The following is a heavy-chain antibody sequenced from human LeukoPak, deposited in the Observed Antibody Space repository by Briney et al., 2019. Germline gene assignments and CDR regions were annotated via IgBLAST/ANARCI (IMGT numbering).Heavy chain of an antibody. CDR2: INPIGGST. CDR3: ARDNSLGENAWWFVP. D-gene: IGHD3-16*01. CDR1: GYTFTSYY. V-gene: IGHV1-46*01. J-gene: IGHJ5*02. Sequence: ASVKVSCKASGYTFTSYYMHWVRQAPGQGLEWMGLINPIGGSTGYAQKFQGRVTMTRDMSTSTAYMELSSLRSDDTAIYYFARDNSLGENAWWFVPWGQGTLVTVSS.